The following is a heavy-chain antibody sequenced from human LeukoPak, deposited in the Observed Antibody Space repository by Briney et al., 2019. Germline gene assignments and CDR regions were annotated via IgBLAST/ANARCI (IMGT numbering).Heavy chain of an antibody. CDR1: GFTFSTYG. D-gene: IGHD6-19*01. CDR2: IWYDGRDK. J-gene: IGHJ4*02. CDR3: AGVSSSGLENFDY. Sequence: PGGSLRLSCAASGFTFSTYGMHWVRQAPGKGLEWVALIWYDGRDKYYADSVKGRFTISRDNSKNTLYLQMNSLRAEDTAVYYCAGVSSSGLENFDYWGQGALVTVSS. V-gene: IGHV3-33*01.